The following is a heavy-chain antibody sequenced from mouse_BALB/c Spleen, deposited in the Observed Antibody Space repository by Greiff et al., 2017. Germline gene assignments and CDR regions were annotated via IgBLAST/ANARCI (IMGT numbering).Heavy chain of an antibody. CDR3: TRDDYGSSSFAY. D-gene: IGHD1-1*01. CDR1: GFTFSSYT. J-gene: IGHJ3*01. V-gene: IGHV5-6-4*01. CDR2: ISSGGSYT. Sequence: EVQGVESGGGLVKPGGSLKLSCAASGFTFSSYTMSWVRQTPEKRLEWVATISSGGSYTYYPDSVKGRFTISRDNAKNTLYLQMSSLKSEDTAMYYCTRDDYGSSSFAYWGQGTLVTVSA.